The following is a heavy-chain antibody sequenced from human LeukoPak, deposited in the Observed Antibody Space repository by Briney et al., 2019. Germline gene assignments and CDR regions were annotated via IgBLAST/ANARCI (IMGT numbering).Heavy chain of an antibody. V-gene: IGHV3-11*01. Sequence: PGGSLRLSCAASRFTFSDYYMSWIRQAPGKGLEWVSYISSGGSTRYYADSVKGRFTISRDNAKNSLYLQMNSLRAEDTAVYYCAGVKGSWYKDYWGQGTLVTVSS. J-gene: IGHJ4*02. D-gene: IGHD3-10*01. CDR2: ISSGGSTR. CDR3: AGVKGSWYKDY. CDR1: RFTFSDYY.